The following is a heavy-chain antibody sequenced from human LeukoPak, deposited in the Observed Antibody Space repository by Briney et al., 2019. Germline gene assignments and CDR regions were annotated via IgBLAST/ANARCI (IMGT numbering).Heavy chain of an antibody. CDR2: INPNSGGT. CDR1: GYTFTGYY. Sequence: ASVKVSCKASGYTFTGYYMHWVRQAPGQGLEWMGWINPNSGGTNYAQKFQGWVTMTRDTSISTAYMELSRLRSDDTAVYHCARALFSSGWYDYWGQGTLVTVSS. V-gene: IGHV1-2*04. J-gene: IGHJ4*02. D-gene: IGHD6-19*01. CDR3: ARALFSSGWYDY.